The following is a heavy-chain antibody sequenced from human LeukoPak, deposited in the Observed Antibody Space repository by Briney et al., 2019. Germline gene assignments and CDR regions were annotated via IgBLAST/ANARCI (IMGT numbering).Heavy chain of an antibody. D-gene: IGHD1-7*01. CDR3: ARAPSITGTTSRENYYYYYMDV. CDR1: GYTFTGYY. V-gene: IGHV1-2*02. CDR2: INPNSGGT. J-gene: IGHJ6*03. Sequence: ASVKVSCKASGYTFTGYYMHWVRQAPGQGLEWMGWINPNSGGTNYAQKFQGRVTMTRDTSISTAYMELSRLRSDDTAVYYCARAPSITGTTSRENYYYYYMDVWGKGTTVTVSS.